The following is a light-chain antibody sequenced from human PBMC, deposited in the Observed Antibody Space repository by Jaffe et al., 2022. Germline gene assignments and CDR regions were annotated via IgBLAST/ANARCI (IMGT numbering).Light chain of an antibody. CDR3: QQSYRAPRT. CDR1: QSISNY. CDR2: AAS. V-gene: IGKV1-39*01. Sequence: DIQMTQSPSSLSASVGDRVTITCRASQSISNYLNWYQQKPGKAPKLLIYAASSLQSGVPSRFSGSGSGTDFTLIISSLQPEDFATYYCQQSYRAPRTFGPGTKVDIK. J-gene: IGKJ3*01.